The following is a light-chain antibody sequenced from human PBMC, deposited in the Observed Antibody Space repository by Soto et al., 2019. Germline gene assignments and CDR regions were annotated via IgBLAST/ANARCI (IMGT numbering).Light chain of an antibody. J-gene: IGKJ1*01. CDR2: AAS. Sequence: ALQMTQSPSSLSASVGDRVTITCRASQGIRNELGWYQQRPGKAPKLLIYAASTLESGVPSRFSASGSGTDFTLTISSLRPEDFATYYCLHDSNYPRTFGQGTKVEIK. CDR3: LHDSNYPRT. V-gene: IGKV1-6*01. CDR1: QGIRNE.